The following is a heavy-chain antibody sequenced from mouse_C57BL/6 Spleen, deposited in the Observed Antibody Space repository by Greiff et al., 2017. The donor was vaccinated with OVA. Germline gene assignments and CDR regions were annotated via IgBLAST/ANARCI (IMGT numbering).Heavy chain of an antibody. Sequence: VQLQQSGADLARPGASVKMSCKASGYTFTSYTMHWVKQRPGQGLEWIGYINPSSGYTKYNQKFKDKATLTADKSSSTAYMQLSSLTSEDSAVYYCARDEGGSWFAYWGQGTLVTVSA. CDR2: INPSSGYT. CDR3: ARDEGGSWFAY. V-gene: IGHV1-4*01. CDR1: GYTFTSYT. J-gene: IGHJ3*01. D-gene: IGHD3-1*01.